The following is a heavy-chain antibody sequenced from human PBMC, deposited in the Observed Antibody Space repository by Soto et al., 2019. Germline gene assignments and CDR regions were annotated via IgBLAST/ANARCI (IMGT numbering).Heavy chain of an antibody. D-gene: IGHD2-15*01. Sequence: SETLSLTCTVSGDSISSYYWSWIRQPPGKGLEWIGYIYYSGSTNYNPSLKSRVTISVDTSKNQFSLKLSSVTAADTAVYYCARRVPPGGSGYYYYGMDVWGQGTTVTVSS. J-gene: IGHJ6*02. CDR2: IYYSGST. CDR3: ARRVPPGGSGYYYYGMDV. V-gene: IGHV4-59*08. CDR1: GDSISSYY.